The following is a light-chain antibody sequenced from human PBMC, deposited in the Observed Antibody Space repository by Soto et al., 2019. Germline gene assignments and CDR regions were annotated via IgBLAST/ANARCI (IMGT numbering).Light chain of an antibody. V-gene: IGKV3-20*01. Sequence: EIMLTQSPGTLSLSPGERATLSCRASQSIANNDLAWYQQKPGQTPRLLIYGASSRATGISDRFSGSGSGTDFTLTISRLEPEDFAVYYWQQYGSSPALTFGGGTKVEIK. J-gene: IGKJ4*01. CDR2: GAS. CDR1: QSIANND. CDR3: QQYGSSPALT.